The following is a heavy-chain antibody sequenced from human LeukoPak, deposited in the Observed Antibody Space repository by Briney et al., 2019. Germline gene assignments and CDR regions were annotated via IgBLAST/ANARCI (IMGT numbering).Heavy chain of an antibody. CDR1: GFTFRDYT. V-gene: IGHV3-21*01. D-gene: IGHD4-17*01. J-gene: IGHJ5*02. CDR3: ARASTEYAVTDGFDT. CDR2: VSFGSSSI. Sequence: GGSLRLSCAASGFTFRDYTMNWVRQSPGKGLQWVSYVSFGSSSISYADSLKGRFTISRDDAKSSVYLEMTSLRAEDTAVYYCARASTEYAVTDGFDTWGPGTLVTVSS.